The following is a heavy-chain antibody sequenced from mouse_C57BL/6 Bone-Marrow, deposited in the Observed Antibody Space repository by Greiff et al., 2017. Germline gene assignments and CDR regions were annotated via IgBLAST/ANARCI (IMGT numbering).Heavy chain of an antibody. CDR3: TTSAMDY. J-gene: IGHJ4*01. CDR1: GFNIKDSY. CDR2: IDPADGDT. V-gene: IGHV14-1*01. Sequence: VQLQQSGAELVRPGASVKLSCTASGFNIKDSYMHWVKQRPEQGLEWIGRIDPADGDTEYAPKFPGKAAMTADTSSNTAYLQLSSLTSEVTAVYYWTTSAMDYWGQGTSVTVSS.